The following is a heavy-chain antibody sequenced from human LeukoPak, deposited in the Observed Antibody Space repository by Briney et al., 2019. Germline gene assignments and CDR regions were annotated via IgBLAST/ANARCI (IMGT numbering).Heavy chain of an antibody. D-gene: IGHD3-22*01. V-gene: IGHV3-33*06. CDR2: IWYDGSNK. CDR1: GFTFSSYA. Sequence: GGSLRLSCAAYGFTFSSYAMHWVRQAPGKGLEWVAVIWYDGSNKYYADSVKGRSTISRDNSKNTLYLQMNSLRADDTAVYYCAKVTDSSGYFPSDYWGQGTLVTVSS. J-gene: IGHJ4*02. CDR3: AKVTDSSGYFPSDY.